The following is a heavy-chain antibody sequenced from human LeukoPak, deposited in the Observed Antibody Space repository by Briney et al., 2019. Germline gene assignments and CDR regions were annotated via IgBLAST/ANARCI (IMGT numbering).Heavy chain of an antibody. Sequence: TGGSLRLSCAASGFTFSSYSMNWVRQAPGKGLEWVSSISSSSYIYYADSVKGRFTIPRDNAKNSLYLQMNSLRAEDTAVYYCAREVGKGSRDMDVWGKGTTVTVSS. CDR3: AREVGKGSRDMDV. J-gene: IGHJ6*03. CDR1: GFTFSSYS. V-gene: IGHV3-21*01. CDR2: ISSSSYI. D-gene: IGHD4-23*01.